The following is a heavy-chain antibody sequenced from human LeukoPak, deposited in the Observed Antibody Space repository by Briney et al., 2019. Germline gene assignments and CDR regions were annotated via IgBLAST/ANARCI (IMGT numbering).Heavy chain of an antibody. CDR3: ARVSRDYYYGSGSYDGYGMDV. CDR1: GFTFIGHN. J-gene: IGHJ6*02. CDR2: VSISSGTI. D-gene: IGHD3-10*01. V-gene: IGHV3-48*04. Sequence: GGSLRLSCAASGFTFIGHNMNWVRQAPGKGLEWVSFVSISSGTIYYADSVKGRFRISRDNAKSSLDLEMNSLRAEDTAVYYCARVSRDYYYGSGSYDGYGMDVWGRGTTVTVSS.